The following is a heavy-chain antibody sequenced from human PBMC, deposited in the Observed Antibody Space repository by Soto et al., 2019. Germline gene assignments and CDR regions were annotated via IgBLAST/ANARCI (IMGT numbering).Heavy chain of an antibody. Sequence: QVQLQESGPGLVKPSETLSLTCTVSGGSISSSYWSWIRQPPGKGLEWIGYIYYSGSTNYNPSLKSRVTISLDTSRKQFSLKLNSVTAADAAVYYCARGSGSYSSNIYYWGQGTLVTVSS. V-gene: IGHV4-59*01. CDR2: IYYSGST. D-gene: IGHD1-26*01. J-gene: IGHJ4*02. CDR1: GGSISSSY. CDR3: ARGSGSYSSNIYY.